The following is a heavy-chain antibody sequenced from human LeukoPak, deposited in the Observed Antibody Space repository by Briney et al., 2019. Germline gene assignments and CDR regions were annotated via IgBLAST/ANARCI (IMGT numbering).Heavy chain of an antibody. CDR1: GGSISSYY. V-gene: IGHV4-4*07. J-gene: IGHJ3*02. D-gene: IGHD2-15*01. CDR3: ALGLVEHAFDI. Sequence: SDTLSLTGTVSGGSISSYYWSWIRQPAGKGLESIGRIYTSGSTNYNPSLKSRVTMSVDTSKNQFSLKLSSVTAADTAVCYSALGLVEHAFDIWEQREILTVSS. CDR2: IYTSGST.